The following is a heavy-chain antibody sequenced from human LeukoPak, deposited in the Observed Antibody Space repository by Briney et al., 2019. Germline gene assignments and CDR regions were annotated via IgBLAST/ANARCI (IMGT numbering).Heavy chain of an antibody. J-gene: IGHJ4*02. CDR2: IYSGGST. Sequence: GGSLRLSCAASGFTVSSNYMSWVRQAPGKGLEWVSVIYSGGSTYYADSVKGRFTISRDNPKNTLYLQMNSLRAEDTAVYYCARAVAGGEYYFDYWGQGTLVTVPS. V-gene: IGHV3-66*02. D-gene: IGHD3-10*01. CDR1: GFTVSSNY. CDR3: ARAVAGGEYYFDY.